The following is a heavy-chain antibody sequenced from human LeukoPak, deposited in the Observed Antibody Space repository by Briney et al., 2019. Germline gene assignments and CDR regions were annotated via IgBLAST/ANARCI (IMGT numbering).Heavy chain of an antibody. D-gene: IGHD3-3*01. V-gene: IGHV3-30*02. CDR1: GFTFRSYG. J-gene: IGHJ4*02. CDR3: AKDHGTIFGVANPGYFDY. Sequence: GGSLRLSCAASGFTFRSYGMHWVRQAPGKGLEWVAFIRYDGSNKYYADSVKGRFTISRDNSKNTLYLQMNSLRAEDTAVYYCAKDHGTIFGVANPGYFDYWGQGTLVTVSS. CDR2: IRYDGSNK.